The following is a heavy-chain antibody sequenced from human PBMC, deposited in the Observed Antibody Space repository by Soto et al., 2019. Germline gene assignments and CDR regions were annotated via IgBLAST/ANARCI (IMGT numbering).Heavy chain of an antibody. CDR2: INHSGST. CDR3: ASLLNSLTTRGGAFDI. D-gene: IGHD4-17*01. Sequence: QVQLQQWGAGLLKPSETLSLTCAVYGGSFSGYYWSWIRQPPGKGLEWIGEINHSGSTNYNPSLNCRVTISVDTSKNLFALKLSSVTAADTAVYYCASLLNSLTTRGGAFDIWGQGTMVTVSS. V-gene: IGHV4-34*01. CDR1: GGSFSGYY. J-gene: IGHJ3*02.